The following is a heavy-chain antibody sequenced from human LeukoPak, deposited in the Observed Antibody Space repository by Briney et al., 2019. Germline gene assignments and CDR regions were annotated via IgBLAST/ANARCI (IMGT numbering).Heavy chain of an antibody. D-gene: IGHD1-26*01. V-gene: IGHV1-18*01. CDR3: ARGLGGSGSYFLTFDY. J-gene: IGHJ4*02. CDR2: ISAYNGNT. CDR1: GYTFTSYS. Sequence: ASVKVSCKASGYTFTSYSINWVRQAPGHGLEWMGWISAYNGNTKYAQKVQGRVTMTTDTSTSTAYMELRSLRSDDTAVYYCARGLGGSGSYFLTFDYWGQGTLVTVSS.